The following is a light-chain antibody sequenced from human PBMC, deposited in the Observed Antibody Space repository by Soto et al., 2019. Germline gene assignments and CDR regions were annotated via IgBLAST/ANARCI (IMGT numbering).Light chain of an antibody. J-gene: IGKJ4*01. CDR3: QQYESSPLT. V-gene: IGKV3-20*01. Sequence: EIVVTQSPSTLSLSPGARSTLSCRASQSVSSSYLAWYQQKPGQAPRLLIYGASSRATGIPARFSGSGSGTDFTLTSSSLQPEDFAVYYCQQYESSPLTFGQGTKVDIK. CDR1: QSVSSSY. CDR2: GAS.